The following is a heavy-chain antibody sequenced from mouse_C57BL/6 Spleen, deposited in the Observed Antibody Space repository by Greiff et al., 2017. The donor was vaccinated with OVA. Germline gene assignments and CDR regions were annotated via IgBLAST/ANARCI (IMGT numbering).Heavy chain of an antibody. V-gene: IGHV5-6*01. CDR3: ARQEGKRQNYFDY. CDR2: ISSGGSYT. Sequence: EVQGVESGGDLVKPGGSLKLSCAASGFTFSSYGMSWVRQTPDKRLEWVATISSGGSYTYYPDSVKGRFTISRDNAKNTLYLQMSSLKSEDTAMYYCARQEGKRQNYFDYWGQGTTLTVSS. D-gene: IGHD2-12*01. CDR1: GFTFSSYG. J-gene: IGHJ2*01.